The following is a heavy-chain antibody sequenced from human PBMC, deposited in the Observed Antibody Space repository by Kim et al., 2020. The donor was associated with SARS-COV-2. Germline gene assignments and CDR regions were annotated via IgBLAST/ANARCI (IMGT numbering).Heavy chain of an antibody. CDR2: IDPSDSYT. J-gene: IGHJ6*02. D-gene: IGHD3-22*01. V-gene: IGHV5-10-1*01. CDR1: GYSFTSYW. CDR3: ARFGWLTENYYYGMDV. Sequence: GESLKISCKGSGYSFTSYWISWVRQIPGKGLEWMGRIDPSDSYTNYSPSFQGHVTISADKSISTAYLQWSSLKASDTAMYYCARFGWLTENYYYGMDVWGQGTTVTVSS.